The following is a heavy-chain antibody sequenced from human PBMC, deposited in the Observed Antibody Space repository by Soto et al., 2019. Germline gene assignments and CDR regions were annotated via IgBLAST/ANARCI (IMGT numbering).Heavy chain of an antibody. CDR3: AKVNYYDSSGNPDY. D-gene: IGHD3-22*01. J-gene: IGHJ4*02. CDR1: GFTFSSYA. CDR2: ISGSGGST. V-gene: IGHV3-23*01. Sequence: SLRLSCAASGFTFSSYAMSWVRQAPGKGLEWVSAISGSGGSTYYADSVKGRFTISRDNSKNTLYLQMNSLRAEDTAVYYCAKVNYYDSSGNPDYWGQGTLVTVSS.